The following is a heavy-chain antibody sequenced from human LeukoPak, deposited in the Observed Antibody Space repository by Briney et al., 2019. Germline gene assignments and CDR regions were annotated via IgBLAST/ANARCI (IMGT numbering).Heavy chain of an antibody. CDR2: VSYDGSVK. D-gene: IGHD5-18*01. CDR1: GFTFSSYG. V-gene: IGHV3-30*18. CDR3: AKPHTAMVSYYFDY. J-gene: IGHJ4*02. Sequence: GRSLSLSCAASGFTFSSYGMNWVRQAPGKGLEWVAVVSYDGSVKYYADSVKGRFTISRDNSKNTLSLQMNSLRAEDTAVYYRAKPHTAMVSYYFDYWGQGTLVTVSS.